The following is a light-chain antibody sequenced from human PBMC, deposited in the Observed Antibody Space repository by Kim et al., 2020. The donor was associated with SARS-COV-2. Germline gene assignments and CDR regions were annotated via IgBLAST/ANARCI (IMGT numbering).Light chain of an antibody. Sequence: GQRVTISCSGSSSNIGTNYVYWYKQLPGTAPKLLIYRNNQRPSGVRDRISGSKSGTSASLAISGLRSEDEADYYCAAWDDSLSGPVFGGGTQLTVL. V-gene: IGLV1-47*01. CDR1: SSNIGTNY. CDR2: RNN. CDR3: AAWDDSLSGPV. J-gene: IGLJ2*01.